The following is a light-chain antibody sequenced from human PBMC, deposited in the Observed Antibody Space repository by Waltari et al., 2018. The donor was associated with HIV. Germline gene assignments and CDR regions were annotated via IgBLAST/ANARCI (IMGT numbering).Light chain of an antibody. J-gene: IGKJ2*01. CDR1: QTIFYSSNNKNY. Sequence: DIVMTQSPDSLAVPLGERATINCKSSQTIFYSSNNKNYLAWYQQKPGQSPKLRISWASTREFGVPDRFSGSGSGTDFTLTISSLRAEDVAVYYCQQFYRTPYTFGQGTRLEFK. V-gene: IGKV4-1*01. CDR3: QQFYRTPYT. CDR2: WAS.